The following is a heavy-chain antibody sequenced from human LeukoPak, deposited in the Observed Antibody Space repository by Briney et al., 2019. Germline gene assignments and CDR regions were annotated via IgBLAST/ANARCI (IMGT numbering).Heavy chain of an antibody. CDR3: AGGAGWLIDY. CDR1: GFTFSSYW. D-gene: IGHD3-16*01. J-gene: IGHJ4*02. CDR2: IRQDGSEK. V-gene: IGHV3-7*03. Sequence: GGSLRLSCAASGFTFSSYWMSWVRQAPGKGLEWVANIRQDGSEKNYVDSVKGRFTISRDNAKNSLFLQMDSLRAEDTAVYYCAGGAGWLIDYWGQGTLVTVSS.